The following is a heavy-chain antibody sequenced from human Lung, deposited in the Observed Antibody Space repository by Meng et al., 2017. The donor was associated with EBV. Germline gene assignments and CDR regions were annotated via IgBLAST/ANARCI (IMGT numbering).Heavy chain of an antibody. J-gene: IGHJ4*02. CDR1: GGSFSTHT. Sequence: QVQLVQSGAEVEKPGSSVKVACKTSGGSFSTHTFSWVRQAPGQGLEWMGGLIAVFDKTKAAPRFHDRVTFTADESTSTAYMELSSLTFDDTAVYFCARGRRNEPLFDYWGQGTLVTVSS. CDR2: LIAVFDKT. V-gene: IGHV1-69*13. D-gene: IGHD1-14*01. CDR3: ARGRRNEPLFDY.